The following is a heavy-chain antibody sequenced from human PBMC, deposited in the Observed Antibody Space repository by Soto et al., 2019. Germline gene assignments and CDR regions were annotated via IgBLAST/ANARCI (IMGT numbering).Heavy chain of an antibody. D-gene: IGHD2-15*01. J-gene: IGHJ6*02. V-gene: IGHV1-24*01. Sequence: QVQLVQSGAEVKTPGVSVKVSCKVSGYTLTELSMHWVRQAPGKGLEWMGGFDPEDGETIYAQKFQGRVTMTEDTSTDTAYMELSSLRSEDTAVYYCATKEAAPAYYYYGMDVWGQGTTVTVSS. CDR1: GYTLTELS. CDR3: ATKEAAPAYYYYGMDV. CDR2: FDPEDGET.